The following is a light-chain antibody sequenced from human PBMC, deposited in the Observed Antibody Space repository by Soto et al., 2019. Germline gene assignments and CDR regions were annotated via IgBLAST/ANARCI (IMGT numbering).Light chain of an antibody. V-gene: IGKV1-5*01. Sequence: DIQMTQSPSTLSVSVGDRVTITCLASQSISRYLGWYQQKPGKAPKLLIYDASSLESGVPSRFSGSGSGTEFTLTISSLQPDDFATYYCQQYDSYSRTFGQGTKVDIK. CDR3: QQYDSYSRT. J-gene: IGKJ1*01. CDR2: DAS. CDR1: QSISRY.